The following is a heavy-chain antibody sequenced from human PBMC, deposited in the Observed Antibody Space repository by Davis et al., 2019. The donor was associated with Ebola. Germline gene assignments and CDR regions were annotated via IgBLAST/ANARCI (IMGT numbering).Heavy chain of an antibody. CDR3: ATVRYDLGQAY. D-gene: IGHD3-10*02. V-gene: IGHV3-7*03. CDR1: GFIFNSYW. J-gene: IGHJ4*02. CDR2: INPDAREI. Sequence: GESLKISCAASGFIFNSYWMTWVRQAPGKGQEWVANINPDAREINYVDSVRGRFTISRDNGKNSLYLQMNSLRVDDTAVYYCATVRYDLGQAYWGQGTLVTVSS.